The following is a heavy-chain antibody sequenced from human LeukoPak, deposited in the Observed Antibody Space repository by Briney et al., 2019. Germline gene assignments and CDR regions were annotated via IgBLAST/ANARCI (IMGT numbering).Heavy chain of an antibody. CDR2: IYYSGST. D-gene: IGHD6-13*01. CDR1: GGSISSYY. J-gene: IGHJ4*02. V-gene: IGHV4-59*01. Sequence: SETLSLTCTVSGGSISSYYWSWIRQPPGKGLEWIGYIYYSGSTYYNPSLKSRVTISVDTSKNQFSLKLSSVTAADTAVYYCAIAAAGEIDYWGQGTLVTVSS. CDR3: AIAAAGEIDY.